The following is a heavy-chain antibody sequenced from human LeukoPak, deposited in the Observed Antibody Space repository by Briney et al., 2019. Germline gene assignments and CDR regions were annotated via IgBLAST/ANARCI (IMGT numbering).Heavy chain of an antibody. CDR3: ARIRLRAFDV. CDR2: IKQDGSEQ. J-gene: IGHJ3*01. D-gene: IGHD4-17*01. Sequence: PGGSLRLSWAAAGFTLSRYWMGWVRQAPGEWLEWLANIKQDGSEQYYVDSVKGRFTVYRDNAKNSLYLQINSLRAEDTAVYYCARIRLRAFDVWGQGTMVTVSS. V-gene: IGHV3-7*05. CDR1: GFTLSRYW.